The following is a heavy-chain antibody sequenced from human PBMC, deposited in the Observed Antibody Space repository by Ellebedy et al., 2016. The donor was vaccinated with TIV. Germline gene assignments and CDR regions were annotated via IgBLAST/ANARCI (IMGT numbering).Heavy chain of an antibody. CDR2: INHSGST. Sequence: GSLRLXXAVYGGSFSGYYWSWIRQPPGKGLEWIGEINHSGSTNYNPSLKSRVTISVDTSKNQFSLKLSSVTAADTAVYYCAREIVLDSSGYPPGGWGQGTLVTVSS. CDR1: GGSFSGYY. J-gene: IGHJ4*02. D-gene: IGHD3-22*01. CDR3: AREIVLDSSGYPPGG. V-gene: IGHV4-34*01.